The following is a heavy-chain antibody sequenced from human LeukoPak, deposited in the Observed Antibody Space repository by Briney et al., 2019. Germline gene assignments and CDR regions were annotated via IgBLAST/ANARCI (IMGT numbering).Heavy chain of an antibody. V-gene: IGHV3-23*01. CDR2: ISGSGIST. J-gene: IGHJ4*02. D-gene: IGHD4-17*01. CDR1: GFTFNNYA. Sequence: GGSLRLSCAASGFTFNNYAMSWVRQAPGKGLEWVSGISGSGISTYYADSVKGRFTISRDNSKNTLYLQMNSLRADDTAVYYCAKARTTVTTPDYWGQGTPVTVSS. CDR3: AKARTTVTTPDY.